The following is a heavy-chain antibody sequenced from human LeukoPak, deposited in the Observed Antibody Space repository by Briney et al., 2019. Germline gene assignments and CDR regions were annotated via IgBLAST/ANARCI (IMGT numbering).Heavy chain of an antibody. CDR1: GGSVSSGSYF. D-gene: IGHD2-21*01. V-gene: IGHV4-61*01. J-gene: IGHJ4*02. CDR3: ARAIVPGRWNFDY. CDR2: IYYSANT. Sequence: SEILSLTCTVSGGSVSSGSYFWSWHRQPPGQELVWNGNIYYSANTNYNPSLENPVTISTDTSKNQFYLKLCTAAAAATAVYYCARAIVPGRWNFDYWGQGTLFTVSS.